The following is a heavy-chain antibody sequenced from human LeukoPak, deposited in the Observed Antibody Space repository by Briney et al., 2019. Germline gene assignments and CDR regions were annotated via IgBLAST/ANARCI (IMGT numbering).Heavy chain of an antibody. J-gene: IGHJ6*02. CDR2: IYSGGST. CDR1: GFTVCSNY. CDR3: VRGSNDWSGMDV. Sequence: GGSLRLSCAASGFTVCSNYMSWVRQAPGKGLEWVSVIYSGGSTYYADSVKGRFTISRDNSKNTLYLQMNSLRAEDTAVYYCVRGSNDWSGMDVWGQGTTVTVSS. D-gene: IGHD6-19*01. V-gene: IGHV3-66*01.